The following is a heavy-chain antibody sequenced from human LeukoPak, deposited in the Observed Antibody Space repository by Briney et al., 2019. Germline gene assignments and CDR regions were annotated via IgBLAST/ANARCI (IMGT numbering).Heavy chain of an antibody. CDR2: IIPIFGTA. CDR1: GGTFSSYA. V-gene: IGHV1-69*13. Sequence: SVKVSCKASGGTFSSYAISWVRQAPGQGLEWMGGIIPIFGTADYAQKFQGRVTITADESTSTAYMELSSLRSEDTAVYYCARGNYDSSGYYVYWGQGTLVTVSS. J-gene: IGHJ4*02. CDR3: ARGNYDSSGYYVY. D-gene: IGHD3-22*01.